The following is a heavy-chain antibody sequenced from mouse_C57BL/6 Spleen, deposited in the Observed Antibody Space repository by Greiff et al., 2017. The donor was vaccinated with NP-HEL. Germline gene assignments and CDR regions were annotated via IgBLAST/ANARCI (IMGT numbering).Heavy chain of an antibody. CDR3: ARDRTPHWYFDV. CDR1: GFTFSSYA. V-gene: IGHV5-4*01. CDR2: ISDGGSYT. J-gene: IGHJ1*03. Sequence: EVKLMESGGGLVKPGGSLKLSCAASGFTFSSYAMSWVRQTPEKRLEWVATISDGGSYTYYPDNVKGRFTISRDNAKNNLYLQMSHLKSEDTAMYYCARDRTPHWYFDVWGTGTTVTVSS.